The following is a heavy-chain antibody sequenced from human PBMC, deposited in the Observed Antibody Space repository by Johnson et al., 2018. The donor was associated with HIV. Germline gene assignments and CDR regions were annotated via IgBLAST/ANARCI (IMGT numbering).Heavy chain of an antibody. D-gene: IGHD4-17*01. CDR1: GFTVSSNY. J-gene: IGHJ3*02. CDR3: ARMTTTVSHHDAFDI. CDR2: IYSGGST. V-gene: IGHV3-66*01. Sequence: VQLVESGGGLVQPGGSLRLSCAASGFTVSSNYMSWVRQAPGKGLEWVSVIYSGGSTYYADSLQGRFTISRDNSKNTLYLQMNSLRAEDTAVYYCARMTTTVSHHDAFDIRGQGTMVTVSS.